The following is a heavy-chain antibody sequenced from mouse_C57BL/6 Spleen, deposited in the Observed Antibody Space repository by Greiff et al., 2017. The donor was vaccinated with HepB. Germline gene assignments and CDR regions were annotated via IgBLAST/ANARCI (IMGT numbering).Heavy chain of an antibody. J-gene: IGHJ4*01. Sequence: EVKLMESGEGLVKPGGSLKLSCAASGFTFSSYAMSWVRQTPEKRLEWVAYISSGGDYIYYADTVKGRFTISRDNARNTLYLQMSSLKSEDTAMYYCTRYYYGSSLYAMDYWGQGTSVTVSS. CDR2: ISSGGDYI. CDR3: TRYYYGSSLYAMDY. V-gene: IGHV5-9-1*02. CDR1: GFTFSSYA. D-gene: IGHD1-1*01.